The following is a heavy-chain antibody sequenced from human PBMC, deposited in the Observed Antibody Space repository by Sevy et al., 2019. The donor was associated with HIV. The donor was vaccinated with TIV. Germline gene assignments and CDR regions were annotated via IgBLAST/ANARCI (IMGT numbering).Heavy chain of an antibody. D-gene: IGHD3-10*01. CDR3: AEGVGCHI. CDR1: GFTFSAHW. V-gene: IGHV3-7*01. J-gene: IGHJ3*02. CDR2: IKEDGSEK. Sequence: GGSLRLSCAASGFTFSAHWMGWVRQTPGKGLEWVDNIKEDGSEKYYVDSVKGRFTISMDNAKNSLYLQMNSLRAEDTAVYYCAEGVGCHIWGQGTMVTVSS.